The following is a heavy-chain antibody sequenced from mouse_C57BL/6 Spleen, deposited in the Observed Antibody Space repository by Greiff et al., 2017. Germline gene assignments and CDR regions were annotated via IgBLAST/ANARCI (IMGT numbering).Heavy chain of an antibody. J-gene: IGHJ1*03. V-gene: IGHV1-4*01. CDR2: INPSSGYT. CDR3: AGWLKDWYFDV. CDR1: GYTFTSYT. D-gene: IGHD2-2*01. Sequence: VQLQQSGAELARPGASVKMSCKASGYTFTSYTMHWVKQRPGQGLEWIGYINPSSGYTKYNQKFKDKATLTADKSSSTAYMQLSSLTSEDSAVYYCAGWLKDWYFDVWGTGTTVTVSS.